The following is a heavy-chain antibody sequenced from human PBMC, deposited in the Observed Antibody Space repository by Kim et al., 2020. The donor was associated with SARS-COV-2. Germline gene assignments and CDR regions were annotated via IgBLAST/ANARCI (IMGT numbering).Heavy chain of an antibody. D-gene: IGHD3-9*01. J-gene: IGHJ6*02. Sequence: VKGRFTISRDNAKNSLYLQMNSLRAEDTAVYYCARDPPPGFSTGYYGMDVWGQGTTVTVSS. V-gene: IGHV3-48*03. CDR3: ARDPPPGFSTGYYGMDV.